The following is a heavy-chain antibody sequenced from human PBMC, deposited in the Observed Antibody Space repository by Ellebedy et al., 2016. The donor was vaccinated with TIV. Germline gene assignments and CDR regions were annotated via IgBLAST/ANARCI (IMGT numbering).Heavy chain of an antibody. CDR3: ARPPDFGDYEYYFDY. CDR1: GFTFDDYT. Sequence: GGSLRLSXAASGFTFDDYTMHWVRQAPGKGLEWVSLISWDGGSTYYADSVKGRFTISRDNAKNSLYLQMNSLRAEDTAVYYCARPPDFGDYEYYFDYWGQGTLVTVSS. J-gene: IGHJ4*02. V-gene: IGHV3-43*01. CDR2: ISWDGGST. D-gene: IGHD4-17*01.